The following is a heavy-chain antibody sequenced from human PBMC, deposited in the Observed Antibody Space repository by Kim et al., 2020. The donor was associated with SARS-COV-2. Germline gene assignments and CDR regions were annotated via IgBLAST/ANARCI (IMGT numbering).Heavy chain of an antibody. D-gene: IGHD5-12*01. CDR3: ARDGGYDHRAFDY. V-gene: IGHV3-21*01. J-gene: IGHJ4*02. Sequence: YADSVKGRFTISRDNAKNSLYLQMNSLRAEDTAVYYCARDGGYDHRAFDYWGQGTLVTVSS.